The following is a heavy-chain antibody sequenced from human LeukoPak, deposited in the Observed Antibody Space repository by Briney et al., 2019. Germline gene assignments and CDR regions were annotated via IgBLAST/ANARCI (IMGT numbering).Heavy chain of an antibody. V-gene: IGHV4-59*01. CDR3: AREGRKDYVYFDH. J-gene: IGHJ4*02. Sequence: SETLSLTCTVSGGSISSYYWSWIRQPPGKGLEWIGYINYSGSTNYNPSLKSRVTMSVDTSKNQFSLKLSSVTAADTAMYYCAREGRKDYVYFDHWGQGSLVTVSS. CDR2: INYSGST. D-gene: IGHD4-17*01. CDR1: GGSISSYY.